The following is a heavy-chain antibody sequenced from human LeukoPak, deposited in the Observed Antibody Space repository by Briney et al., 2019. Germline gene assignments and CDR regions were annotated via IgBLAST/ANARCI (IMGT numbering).Heavy chain of an antibody. CDR1: GFTFSSYS. J-gene: IGHJ5*02. CDR2: INYSGNT. CDR3: ARDLYYGSGTYGNGFDP. Sequence: AGGSLRLSCAASGFTFSSYSMNWVRQPPGKGLEWIGYINYSGNTNYNLSLRNRVTISVDLSKNQISLKLNSVTAADTAVYYCARDLYYGSGTYGNGFDPWGQGSLVTVSS. V-gene: IGHV4-59*12. D-gene: IGHD3-10*01.